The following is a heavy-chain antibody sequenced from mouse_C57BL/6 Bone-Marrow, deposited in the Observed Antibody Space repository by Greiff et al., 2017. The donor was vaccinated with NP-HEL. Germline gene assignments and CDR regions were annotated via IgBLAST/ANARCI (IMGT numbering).Heavy chain of an antibody. CDR1: GFNIKDDY. Sequence: VQLQQSGAELVRPGASVKLSCTASGFNIKDDYMHWVKQRPEQGLEWIGWIDPENGDTEYASKFQGKATITADTSSNTAYLQLRSLTSEDTAVYYCTTSDDGYYAMDYWGQGTSVTVSS. CDR2: IDPENGDT. V-gene: IGHV14-4*01. CDR3: TTSDDGYYAMDY. D-gene: IGHD2-3*01. J-gene: IGHJ4*01.